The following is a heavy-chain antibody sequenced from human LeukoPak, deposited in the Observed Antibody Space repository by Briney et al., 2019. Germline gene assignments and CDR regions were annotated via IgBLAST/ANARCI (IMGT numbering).Heavy chain of an antibody. CDR3: ARDLIPPYSSSSEGFDY. CDR1: GDSVSSNSAA. Sequence: SQTLSLTFAISGDSVSSNSAAWNWIRQSPSRGLEWLGSTYYRSKWYNDYAVTVKSRITINPDTSKNQFSLQLNSVTPEDTAVYYCARDLIPPYSSSSEGFDYWGQGTLVTVSS. V-gene: IGHV6-1*01. CDR2: TYYRSKWYN. J-gene: IGHJ4*02. D-gene: IGHD6-6*01.